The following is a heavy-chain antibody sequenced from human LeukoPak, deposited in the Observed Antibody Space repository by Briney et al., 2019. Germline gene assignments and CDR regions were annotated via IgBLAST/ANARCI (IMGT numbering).Heavy chain of an antibody. V-gene: IGHV3-53*01. CDR3: ATGGYYDSSVYPPLYYFDN. J-gene: IGHJ4*02. D-gene: IGHD3-22*01. CDR1: GFTVSSNY. CDR2: IYSGGST. Sequence: GGSLRLSCAASGFTVSSNYMSWVRQAPEKGLEWVSVIYSGGSTYYADSVKGRFTISRDNSKNTLYLQMNSLRAEDTAVYYCATGGYYDSSVYPPLYYFDNGGQEPLVPVSS.